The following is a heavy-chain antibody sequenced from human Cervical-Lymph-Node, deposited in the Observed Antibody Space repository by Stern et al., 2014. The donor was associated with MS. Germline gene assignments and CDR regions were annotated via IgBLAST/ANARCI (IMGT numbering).Heavy chain of an antibody. V-gene: IGHV3-30-3*01. CDR1: GFNFSHYA. CDR3: ATQIWFDY. D-gene: IGHD3-16*01. Sequence: VQLEESGGGVVQPGRSLRLSCAVSGFNFSHYAMHWVRQATGKGLEWVASVSSEGSNKYHADSVKGRFTISRDNSKNTVYLQMNSLRDDDTAVYYCATQIWFDYWGQGTLVTVSS. J-gene: IGHJ4*02. CDR2: VSSEGSNK.